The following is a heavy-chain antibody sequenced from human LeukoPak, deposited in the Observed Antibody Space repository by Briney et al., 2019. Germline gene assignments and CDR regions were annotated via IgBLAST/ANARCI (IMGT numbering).Heavy chain of an antibody. CDR1: GFTFSDYA. J-gene: IGHJ4*02. CDR2: ISENGDST. CDR3: AKSRGIYDNSGWRTYDY. D-gene: IGHD6-19*01. V-gene: IGHV3-23*01. Sequence: GGSLRLSCAASGFTFSDYAMSWVRQAPRKGLEWVSVISENGDSTYYADSVKGRFTISRDNSKNTLYLQMDSLRAEDTAIYYCAKSRGIYDNSGWRTYDYWGQGTLVTVSS.